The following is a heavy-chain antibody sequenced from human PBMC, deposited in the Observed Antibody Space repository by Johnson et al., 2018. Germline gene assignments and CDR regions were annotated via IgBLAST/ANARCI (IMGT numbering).Heavy chain of an antibody. V-gene: IGHV4-59*12. J-gene: IGHJ3*02. CDR3: ARDPRYYDSGAYAFDI. D-gene: IGHD3-22*01. Sequence: QVQLQESGPGLVKPSETLSLTCTVSGGSISSYYWSWIRQPPGKGLEWIGEICHSGSTNYNPSLKSRVTISVDKSKNQFSLKRSSVTAAATAVYYCARDPRYYDSGAYAFDIWGQGTMVTVSS. CDR1: GGSISSYY. CDR2: ICHSGST.